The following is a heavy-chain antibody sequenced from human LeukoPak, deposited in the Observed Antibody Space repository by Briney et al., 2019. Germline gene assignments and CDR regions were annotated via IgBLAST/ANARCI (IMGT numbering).Heavy chain of an antibody. CDR2: IHPGRGDT. V-gene: IGHV1-2*02. D-gene: IGHD7-27*01. CDR1: GYTFTDHY. Sequence: ASVKVSDNALGYTFTDHYFHWLRQAPGQGIEWMGWIHPGRGDTNIAQKFQGRVSLTRDMSISTAYMELSRLTSDDTAVYYCARDHNCGPDHWGQGTLVSVSS. CDR3: ARDHNCGPDH. J-gene: IGHJ4*01.